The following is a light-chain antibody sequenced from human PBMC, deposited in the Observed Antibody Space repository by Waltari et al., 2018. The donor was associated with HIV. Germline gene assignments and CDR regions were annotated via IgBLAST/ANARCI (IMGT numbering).Light chain of an antibody. CDR2: KAS. CDR3: QQYNRTPWA. Sequence: DIQMTQSPSTLSAFIGDRVTITCRASQSIMHWLAWYQQKPGKAPKLLIYKASVLESGVPSMFSGSGSGTDFTLTISSLQPVDSATYYCQQYNRTPWAFGQGTKVEIK. CDR1: QSIMHW. J-gene: IGKJ1*01. V-gene: IGKV1-5*03.